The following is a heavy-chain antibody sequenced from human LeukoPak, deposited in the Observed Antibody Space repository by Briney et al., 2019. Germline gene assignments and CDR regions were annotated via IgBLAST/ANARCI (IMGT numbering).Heavy chain of an antibody. CDR2: INPNSGGT. V-gene: IGHV1-2*02. D-gene: IGHD3-9*01. CDR1: GYTFTGYY. Sequence: GASVKVSCKASGYTFTGYYMHWVRQAPGQGLEWMGWINPNSGGTNYAQKFQGRVTMTRDTSISTAYMELSRLRSDDTAVYYCARVYYDILTGYYSEYYFDYWGQGTLVTVSS. J-gene: IGHJ4*02. CDR3: ARVYYDILTGYYSEYYFDY.